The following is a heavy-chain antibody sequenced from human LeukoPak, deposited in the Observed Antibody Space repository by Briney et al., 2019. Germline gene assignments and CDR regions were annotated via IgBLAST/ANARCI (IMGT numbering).Heavy chain of an antibody. Sequence: GGSLRLSCAASGFTFSSYWMSWVRQSRGKGLEWVANIKPDGSEKYYVDSVKGRFTISRDNAKNALYLEMNSLRAGDTAVYFFARERMDSGSESPYPYYDYGGQGTLVTVSS. V-gene: IGHV3-7*01. D-gene: IGHD3/OR15-3a*01. CDR2: IKPDGSEK. CDR3: ARERMDSGSESPYPYYDY. CDR1: GFTFSSYW. J-gene: IGHJ4*02.